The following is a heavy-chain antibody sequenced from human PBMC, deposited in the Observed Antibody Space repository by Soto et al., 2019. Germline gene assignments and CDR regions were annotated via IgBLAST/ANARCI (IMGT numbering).Heavy chain of an antibody. V-gene: IGHV5-51*01. CDR3: ARARYYYDSSGYPKPYYFDY. J-gene: IGHJ4*02. CDR1: GYSFTSYW. Sequence: LKISCKGSGYSFTSYWIGWVRQMPGKGLEWMGIIYPGDSDTRYSPSFQGQVTISADKSISTAYLQWSSLKASDTAMYYCARARYYYDSSGYPKPYYFDYWGQGTLVTVSS. D-gene: IGHD3-22*01. CDR2: IYPGDSDT.